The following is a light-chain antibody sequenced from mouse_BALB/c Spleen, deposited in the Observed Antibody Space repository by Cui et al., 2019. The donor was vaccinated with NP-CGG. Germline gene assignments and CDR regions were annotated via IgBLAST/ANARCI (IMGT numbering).Light chain of an antibody. CDR3: ALWYSNHWV. CDR1: TGATTSNY. V-gene: IGLV1*01. J-gene: IGLJ1*01. CDR2: GTN. Sequence: QAVVTQESALTTSPGETVTLTCRSSTGATTSNYANWVQEKPDHLFTGLIGGTNNRAPGVPARFSGSLIGDKAALTITGAQTEDEAIYFCALWYSNHWVFGGGTKLTVL.